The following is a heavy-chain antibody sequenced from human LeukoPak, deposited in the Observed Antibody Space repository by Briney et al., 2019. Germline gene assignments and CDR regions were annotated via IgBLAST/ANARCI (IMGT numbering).Heavy chain of an antibody. J-gene: IGHJ4*02. D-gene: IGHD2-15*01. CDR3: AKARYCSGGSCYFDY. Sequence: ETLSLTCTVSGGSISSSSYYWGWIRQPPGKGLEWVSGTIGSGGSTFYADSVKGRFTISRDNSKNTLYLQMNSLRAEDTAVYYCAKARYCSGGSCYFDYWGQGTLVTVSS. V-gene: IGHV3-23*01. CDR1: GGSISSSSYY. CDR2: TIGSGGST.